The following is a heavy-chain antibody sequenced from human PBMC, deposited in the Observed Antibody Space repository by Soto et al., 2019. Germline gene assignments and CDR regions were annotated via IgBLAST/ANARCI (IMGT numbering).Heavy chain of an antibody. Sequence: EVQLVESGGGLVQPGGSLRLSCEASGFTLSSHWMNWVRQAPGKGLVWVSRIESDGGSITYADSVKGRLTISRDNAKNTLYLKMNSLRAEDTAVYYCAREVSSGWHCDYWGQGNLVTVSS. CDR2: IESDGGSI. J-gene: IGHJ4*02. D-gene: IGHD6-19*01. CDR3: AREVSSGWHCDY. V-gene: IGHV3-74*01. CDR1: GFTLSSHW.